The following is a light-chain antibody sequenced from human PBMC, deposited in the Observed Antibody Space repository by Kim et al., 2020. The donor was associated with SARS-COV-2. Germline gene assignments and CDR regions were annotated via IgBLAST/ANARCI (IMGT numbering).Light chain of an antibody. CDR3: NPRDSSAKRYV. Sequence: SSELTQDPAVSVALGQTIRITCQGDSLRTYFASWYQQKPGQAPVLVLYGKNNRPSGIPDRFSASTSGNTASLTITGAQAEDEADYYCNPRDSSAKRYVFGSGTKVTVL. V-gene: IGLV3-19*01. CDR2: GKN. CDR1: SLRTYF. J-gene: IGLJ1*01.